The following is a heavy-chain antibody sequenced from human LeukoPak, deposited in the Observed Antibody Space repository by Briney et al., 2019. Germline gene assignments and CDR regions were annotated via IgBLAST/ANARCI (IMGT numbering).Heavy chain of an antibody. V-gene: IGHV1-8*03. J-gene: IGHJ4*02. D-gene: IGHD5-12*01. Sequence: GASVKVSCKASGYTFTSYDVNWVRQATGQGLEWMGWMNPNSGNTGYAQKFQGRLTITRNTSITTAYMELSGLTSEDTAVYYCGSYSGYAQWGQGTLVTVSS. CDR2: MNPNSGNT. CDR3: GSYSGYAQ. CDR1: GYTFTSYD.